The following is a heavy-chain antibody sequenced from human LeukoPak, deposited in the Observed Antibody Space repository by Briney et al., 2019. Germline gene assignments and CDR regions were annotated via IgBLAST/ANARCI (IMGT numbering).Heavy chain of an antibody. J-gene: IGHJ4*02. D-gene: IGHD1-26*01. Sequence: ASVKVSCKASGGTFSSYAISWVRQAPGQGLEWMGGIIPIFGTANYAQKFQGRVTMTRDMSTSTVYMELSSLRSEDTAVYYCARGKSNRWELLLFDYWGQGTLVTVSS. CDR2: IIPIFGTA. CDR1: GGTFSSYA. V-gene: IGHV1-69*05. CDR3: ARGKSNRWELLLFDY.